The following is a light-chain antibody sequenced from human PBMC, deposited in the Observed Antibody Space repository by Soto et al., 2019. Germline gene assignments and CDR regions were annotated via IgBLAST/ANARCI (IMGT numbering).Light chain of an antibody. CDR3: QVWHSGTDQVF. J-gene: IGLJ2*01. CDR2: DDD. CDR1: NIWSKS. Sequence: SSELTQPPSVSVAPGQTASFTCGGLNIWSKSVHWYQQKPGQAPILVIYDDDDRPSGIPGRFSGSNSGSAATLTISRVEAGDEADYYCQVWHSGTDQVFFGGGTKLTVL. V-gene: IGLV3-21*02.